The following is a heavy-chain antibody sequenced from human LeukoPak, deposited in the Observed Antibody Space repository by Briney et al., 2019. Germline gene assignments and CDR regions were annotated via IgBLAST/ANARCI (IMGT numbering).Heavy chain of an antibody. CDR2: MNPNSGNT. D-gene: IGHD2-8*01. CDR3: ARDGEDCTNGVCYRYYYYMGV. V-gene: IGHV1-8*03. Sequence: GASVKVSCKASGYTFTSYDINWVRQATGQGLEWMGWMNPNSGNTGYAQKFQGRVTITRNTSISTAYMELSSLRSEDTAVYYCARDGEDCTNGVCYRYYYYMGVWGKGTTVTVSS. CDR1: GYTFTSYD. J-gene: IGHJ6*03.